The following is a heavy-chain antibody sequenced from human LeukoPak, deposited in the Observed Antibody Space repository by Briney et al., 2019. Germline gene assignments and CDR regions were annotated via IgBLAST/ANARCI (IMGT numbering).Heavy chain of an antibody. Sequence: SQTLSLTCTVSGGSISGSYWSWIRQPPGKGLGWVGYIYYSGSTNYNPSLKSRVTISVDTSKNQFSLKLSSVTAADTAVYYCARDSGLAYCGGDCYSNAFDIWGQGTMVTVSS. CDR3: ARDSGLAYCGGDCYSNAFDI. J-gene: IGHJ3*02. D-gene: IGHD2-21*02. CDR2: IYYSGST. V-gene: IGHV4-59*01. CDR1: GGSISGSY.